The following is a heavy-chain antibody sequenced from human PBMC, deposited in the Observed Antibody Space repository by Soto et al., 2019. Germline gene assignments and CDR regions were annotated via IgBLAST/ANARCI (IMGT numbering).Heavy chain of an antibody. V-gene: IGHV1-8*01. CDR2: MNPNSGNT. CDR3: ARAVDYMDV. J-gene: IGHJ6*03. D-gene: IGHD2-15*01. Sequence: ASLKVSCKASGYTFTIYNINWVRQATGQGLEWMGWMNPNSGNTGYAQKFQGRVTMTRNTSISTAYMELSSLRSEDTAVYYCARAVDYMDVWGKGTTVTVSS. CDR1: GYTFTIYN.